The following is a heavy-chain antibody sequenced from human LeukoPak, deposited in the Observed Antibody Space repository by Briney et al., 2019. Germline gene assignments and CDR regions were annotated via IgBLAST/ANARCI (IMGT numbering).Heavy chain of an antibody. CDR1: GFTFDIYT. CDR2: IDSYNSI. J-gene: IGHJ4*02. CDR3: ARYASYKYSGTYYYDY. Sequence: GGSLRLSCAASGFTFDIYTMIWVRQAPGKGPEWVSSIDSYNSIYYADSLKGRFTISRDNAKNSLYLQMNSLGAEDTAVYYCARYASYKYSGTYYYDYWGQGTLVSVSS. V-gene: IGHV3-69-1*02. D-gene: IGHD1-26*01.